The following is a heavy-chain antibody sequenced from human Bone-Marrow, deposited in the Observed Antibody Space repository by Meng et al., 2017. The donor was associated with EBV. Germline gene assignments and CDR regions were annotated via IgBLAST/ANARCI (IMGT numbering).Heavy chain of an antibody. CDR2: IIHIFRTP. V-gene: IGHV1-69*01. J-gene: IGHJ4*02. Sequence: QAALGQSGDGVKKPGSLVKVSCKASGGTFSRDAITWVRQAPGQGLEWMGGIIHIFRTPNYAQKFQGRVTITADESTDTAYMELRSLRSEDTAVYYCARGDGSMVRGYYFDHWGLGTLVTVSS. CDR1: GGTFSRDA. CDR3: ARGDGSMVRGYYFDH. D-gene: IGHD3-10*01.